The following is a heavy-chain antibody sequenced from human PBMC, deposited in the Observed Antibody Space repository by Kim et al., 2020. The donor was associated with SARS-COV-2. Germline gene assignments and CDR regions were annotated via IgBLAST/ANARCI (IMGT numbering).Heavy chain of an antibody. CDR3: ARGYGSGSYYLN. CDR1: GYTFTSYA. V-gene: IGHV1-3*01. Sequence: ASVKVSCKASGYTFTSYAMHWVRQAPGQRLEWMGWINAGNGNTKYSQKFQGRVTITRDTSASTAYMELSSLRSEDTAVYYCARGYGSGSYYLNWGQGTLVTVSS. D-gene: IGHD3-10*01. CDR2: INAGNGNT. J-gene: IGHJ4*02.